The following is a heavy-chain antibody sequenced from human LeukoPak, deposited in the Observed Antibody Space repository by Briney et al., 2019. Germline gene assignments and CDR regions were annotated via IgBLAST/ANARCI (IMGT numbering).Heavy chain of an antibody. D-gene: IGHD4-17*01. J-gene: IGHJ4*02. CDR1: GGSISSSSYY. CDR3: ARGSYGDRPRWPDYYFDY. CDR2: IYYSGST. V-gene: IGHV4-39*07. Sequence: SETLSLTCTVSGGSISSSSYYWGWIRQPPGKGLEWIGSIYYSGSTNYNPSLKSRVTMSVDTSKNQFSLKLSSVTAADTAVYYCARGSYGDRPRWPDYYFDYWGQGTLVTVSS.